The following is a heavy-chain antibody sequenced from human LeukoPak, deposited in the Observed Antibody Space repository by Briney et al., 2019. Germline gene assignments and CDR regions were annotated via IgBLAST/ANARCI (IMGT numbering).Heavy chain of an antibody. D-gene: IGHD3-9*01. CDR2: ISSSSSYI. CDR3: ARADTFDY. Sequence: GGSLRLSCAASGFTFSSYSMNWVRQAPGKGLEWVSSISSSSSYIYYAGSVKGRFTISRDNAKNSLYLQMNSLRAEDTAVYYCARADTFDYWGQGTLVTVSS. V-gene: IGHV3-21*01. CDR1: GFTFSSYS. J-gene: IGHJ4*02.